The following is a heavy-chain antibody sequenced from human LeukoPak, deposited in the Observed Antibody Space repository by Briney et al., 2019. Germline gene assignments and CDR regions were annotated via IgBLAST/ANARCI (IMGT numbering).Heavy chain of an antibody. D-gene: IGHD3-16*02. CDR2: IYTGGSI. V-gene: IGHV3-53*01. CDR1: GFTVSSHY. Sequence: GGSLGLSCAASGFTVSSHYMSWVRQAPGKGLEWVSVIYTGGSIQYADSVKGRFTISRDNSKNMVYLQMNSLRAEDTAVYYCAKNLGFVADCWGQGTLVTVSS. J-gene: IGHJ4*02. CDR3: AKNLGFVADC.